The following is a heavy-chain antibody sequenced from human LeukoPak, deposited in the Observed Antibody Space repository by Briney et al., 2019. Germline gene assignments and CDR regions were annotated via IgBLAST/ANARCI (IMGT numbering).Heavy chain of an antibody. J-gene: IGHJ4*02. CDR1: GFTFRTYW. CDR3: ARLIGDRTIYDY. Sequence: GGSLRLSCAASGFTFRTYWMSWVRQAPGKGLEWVASINQGGSETYYVESVKGRFTISRDNAMNSFFLQMNSLRAEDTAVYYCARLIGDRTIYDYWGQGTLVSVSS. CDR2: INQGGSET. D-gene: IGHD6-6*01. V-gene: IGHV3-7*01.